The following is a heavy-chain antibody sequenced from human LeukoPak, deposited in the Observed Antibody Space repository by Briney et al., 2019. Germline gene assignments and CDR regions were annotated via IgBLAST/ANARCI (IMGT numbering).Heavy chain of an antibody. CDR2: ISYDGNDK. D-gene: IGHD1-26*01. CDR1: GFTFSAYN. CDR3: ARGKPKDLFTEWELLY. Sequence: GGSLRLSCAASGFTFSAYNMNWVRQAPGKGLVWVAVISYDGNDKYYADSVKGRFIISRDDSKTTVHLQMNSLRAEDTALYYCARGKPKDLFTEWELLYWGQGTLVTVSS. V-gene: IGHV3-30*03. J-gene: IGHJ4*02.